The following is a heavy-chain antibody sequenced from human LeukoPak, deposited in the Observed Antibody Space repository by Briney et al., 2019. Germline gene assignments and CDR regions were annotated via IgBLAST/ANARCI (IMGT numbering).Heavy chain of an antibody. Sequence: GGSLRLSCAASGFAFRRYGMYWVRQAPGKGLEWVAVISYDGSYKYYADSVKGRFTISRDNSKNTLYLLMNSLRVEDTAVYYCAKVRGSYCSSTSCYGGFDYWGQGTLVTVSS. CDR3: AKVRGSYCSSTSCYGGFDY. CDR2: ISYDGSYK. J-gene: IGHJ4*02. D-gene: IGHD2-2*01. V-gene: IGHV3-30*18. CDR1: GFAFRRYG.